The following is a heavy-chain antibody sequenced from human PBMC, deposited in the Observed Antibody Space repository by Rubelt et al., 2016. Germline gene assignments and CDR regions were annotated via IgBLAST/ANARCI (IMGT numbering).Heavy chain of an antibody. V-gene: IGHV3-9*01. CDR2: NSGSM. CDR3: ARGRDHYYDSSLLPTYGMDV. J-gene: IGHJ6*02. Sequence: NSGSMGHADSVKGRFSISRDNAKNSLYLQMNSLRAEDTALYYCARGRDHYYDSSLLPTYGMDVWGQGTTVTVSS. D-gene: IGHD3-22*01.